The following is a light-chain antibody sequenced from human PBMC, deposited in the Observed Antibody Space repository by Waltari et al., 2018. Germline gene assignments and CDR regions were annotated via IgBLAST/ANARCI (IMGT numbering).Light chain of an antibody. Sequence: EIVLTQSPATLSLSPGERATLSCRASHSVREYLAWYQQRPGQAPRLLIYDASNRATGVPARFSGTGYETDFTLTINNLEPEDCAVYYCQQRISWPLTFGGGSKVEIK. J-gene: IGKJ4*01. CDR1: HSVREY. V-gene: IGKV3-11*01. CDR3: QQRISWPLT. CDR2: DAS.